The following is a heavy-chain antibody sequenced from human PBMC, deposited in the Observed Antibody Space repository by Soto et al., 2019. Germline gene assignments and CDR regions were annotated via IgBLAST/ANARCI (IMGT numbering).Heavy chain of an antibody. CDR3: ARDPSGYDGFFDY. V-gene: IGHV1-3*01. CDR2: INAGNGNT. Sequence: ASVKVSCKASGYTFTSYAMHWVRQAPGQRLEWMGWINAGNGNTKYSQKFQGRVTITRDTSASTAYMELSSLRSEDTAVYYCARDPSGYDGFFDYWGQGTLVTVSS. CDR1: GYTFTSYA. D-gene: IGHD5-12*01. J-gene: IGHJ4*02.